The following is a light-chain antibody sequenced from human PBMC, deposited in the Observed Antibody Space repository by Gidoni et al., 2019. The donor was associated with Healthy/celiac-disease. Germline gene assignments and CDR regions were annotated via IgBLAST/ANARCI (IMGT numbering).Light chain of an antibody. CDR3: QQYYSFPYT. V-gene: IGKV1D-8*01. J-gene: IGKJ2*01. CDR1: QGISSY. Sequence: VIWMTQSPSLLSASTGDRVTISCRISQGISSYLAWYQQKPGKAPELLIYAASTLQSGVPSRFSGSGSGTEFTLNISCLQSEDFATYYCQQYYSFPYTFGQGTKLEIK. CDR2: AAS.